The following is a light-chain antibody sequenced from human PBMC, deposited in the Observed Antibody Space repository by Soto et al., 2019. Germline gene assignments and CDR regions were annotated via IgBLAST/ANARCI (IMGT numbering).Light chain of an antibody. CDR1: QHVTTTY. CDR3: QQYDSSFT. CDR2: GAS. Sequence: IVLTQSPATLSLSPGERATLSCTASQHVTTTYIAWYQQKFGQAPRLLIYGASNRATGTPDRFTGGGLGTDFTLTISRVEPEDFAVYYCQQYDSSFTFGGGTKVEMK. J-gene: IGKJ4*01. V-gene: IGKV3-20*01.